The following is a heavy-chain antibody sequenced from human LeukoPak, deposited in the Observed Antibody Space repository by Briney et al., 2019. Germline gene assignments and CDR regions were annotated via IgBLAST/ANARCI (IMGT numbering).Heavy chain of an antibody. CDR2: IYSNGSP. CDR3: ARQVPPGWFDP. J-gene: IGHJ5*02. Sequence: PSETLSLTCSVSGGSINRFYFSWIRQPAGKGLEWIGRIYSNGSPDDNPSLKSRVTMSVDTSKNQFSLKLSSVTAADTAVYYCARQVPPGWFDPWGQGTLVTVSS. CDR1: GGSINRFY. V-gene: IGHV4-4*07. D-gene: IGHD2-2*01.